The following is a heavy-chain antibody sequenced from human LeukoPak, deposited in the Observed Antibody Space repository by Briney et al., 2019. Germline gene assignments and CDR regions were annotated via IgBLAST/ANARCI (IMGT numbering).Heavy chain of an antibody. V-gene: IGHV3-11*01. CDR1: GFTFSDYY. J-gene: IGHJ4*02. Sequence: PGGSLRLPCAASGFTFSDYYMSWIRQAPGKGLEWVSYISSSGSTIYYADSVKGRFTISRDNAKNSLYLQMNSLRAEDTAVYYCARDPGWSIAANDYWGQGTLVTVSS. CDR2: ISSSGSTI. D-gene: IGHD6-6*01. CDR3: ARDPGWSIAANDY.